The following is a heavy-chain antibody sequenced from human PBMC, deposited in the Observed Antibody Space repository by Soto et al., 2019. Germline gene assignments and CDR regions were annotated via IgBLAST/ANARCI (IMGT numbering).Heavy chain of an antibody. Sequence: PSETLSLTCTVSEGSINWSPDYWGWLRQPPGKEPQWIASVHYTASTYYNPSLKSRVTISVDTSQNQFSLKLRSVTAADTAVYYCARLGGISYIYGSLDYWGQGTLVTVSS. V-gene: IGHV4-39*01. D-gene: IGHD5-18*01. CDR3: ARLGGISYIYGSLDY. J-gene: IGHJ4*02. CDR1: EGSINWSPDY. CDR2: VHYTAST.